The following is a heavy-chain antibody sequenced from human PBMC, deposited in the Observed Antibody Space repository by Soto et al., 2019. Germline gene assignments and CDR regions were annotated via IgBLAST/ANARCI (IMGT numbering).Heavy chain of an antibody. D-gene: IGHD1-26*01. CDR3: AKTWHKKWELPANFDS. V-gene: IGHV4-61*08. CDR1: GGSVSSGGYY. Sequence: QVQLQESGPGLVRPSETLSLTCTVSGGSVSSGGYYWSWIRRPPGKGLEWIGFIYYSGSTNYSPSLKSRVTMSLDTSKNQFTLRLASVTAADTAVYYCAKTWHKKWELPANFDSWGQGTLVVVSS. J-gene: IGHJ4*02. CDR2: IYYSGST.